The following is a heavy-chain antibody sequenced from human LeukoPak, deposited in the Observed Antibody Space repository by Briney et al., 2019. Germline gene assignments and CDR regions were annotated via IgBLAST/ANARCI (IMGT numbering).Heavy chain of an antibody. CDR1: GFTFRSYA. CDR2: IVATGDTT. Sequence: GGSLRLSCTASGFTFRSYAMSWVRQAPGKGLEWVSSIVATGDTTYYANLVKGRFTISRDNSRKTLLLQVNSLRDEDTAMYYCARCTTDYLASDYWGQGTLVTVSS. CDR3: ARCTTDYLASDY. D-gene: IGHD2/OR15-2a*01. J-gene: IGHJ4*02. V-gene: IGHV3-23*01.